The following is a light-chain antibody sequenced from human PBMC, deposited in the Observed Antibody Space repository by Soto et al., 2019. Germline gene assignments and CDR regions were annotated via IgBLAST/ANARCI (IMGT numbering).Light chain of an antibody. CDR1: QGVLYSPKIKNY. Sequence: DIVMTQSPDSLAVSLGERATINCKSTQGVLYSPKIKNYLAWYQQKPGQPPKLLIYCASTRESGVPDRFIGSGSGTDFTLTISRLQAEYVAVYYCQQYYSTPPVTFGGGTKVEIK. V-gene: IGKV4-1*01. CDR3: QQYYSTPPVT. CDR2: CAS. J-gene: IGKJ4*01.